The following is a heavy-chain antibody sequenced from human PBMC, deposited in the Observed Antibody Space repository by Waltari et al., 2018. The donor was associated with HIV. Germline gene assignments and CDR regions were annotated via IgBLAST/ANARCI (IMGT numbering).Heavy chain of an antibody. D-gene: IGHD1-26*01. V-gene: IGHV3-23*01. CDR1: GFPFSSYA. CDR2: ISDSGDNR. J-gene: IGHJ4*02. CDR3: SLGKIFDY. Sequence: EVQLLGSGGGLVQPGGSLRPSCAASGFPFSSYAMGWVRQAPGKGLEWVSSISDSGDNRYYADSVKGRFTVSRDNSKNTLYLQVNNLRAEDTAVYYCSLGKIFDYWGQGTLVTVSS.